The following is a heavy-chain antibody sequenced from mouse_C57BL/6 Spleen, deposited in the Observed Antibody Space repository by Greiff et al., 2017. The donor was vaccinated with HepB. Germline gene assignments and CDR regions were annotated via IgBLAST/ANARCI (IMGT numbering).Heavy chain of an antibody. J-gene: IGHJ1*03. CDR1: GYTFTSYW. CDR2: IYPGSGST. D-gene: IGHD2-5*01. V-gene: IGHV1-55*01. CDR3: ARLPYYSNSDWYFDV. Sequence: QVQLKQPGAELVKPGASVKMSCKASGYTFTSYWITWVKQRPGQGLEWIGDIYPGSGSTNYNEKFKSKATLTVDTSSSTAYMQLSSLTSEDSAVYYCARLPYYSNSDWYFDVWGTGTTVTVSS.